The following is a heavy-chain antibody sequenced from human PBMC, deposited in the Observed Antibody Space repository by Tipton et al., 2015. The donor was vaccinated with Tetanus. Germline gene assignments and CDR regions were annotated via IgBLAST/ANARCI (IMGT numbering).Heavy chain of an antibody. CDR2: IYPGASYS. CDR1: GYMFSSHW. J-gene: IGHJ3*01. Sequence: QLVQSGAEAKQPGESLKISCKGSGYMFSSHWIGWVRQVPGKGLEWLGTIYPGASYSTYSPSFEGQVTISVDRSIDTAYLQWSSLKASDGGIYYCARPLTSVAFGGFAFDVWGQGTLVTVSS. D-gene: IGHD3-16*01. CDR3: ARPLTSVAFGGFAFDV. V-gene: IGHV5-51*01.